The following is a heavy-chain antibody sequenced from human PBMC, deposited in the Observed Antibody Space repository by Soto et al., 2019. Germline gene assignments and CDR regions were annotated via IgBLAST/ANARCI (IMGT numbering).Heavy chain of an antibody. CDR2: IYPGDSDT. V-gene: IGHV5-51*01. CDR3: ARAGEALHYYYGMDV. CDR1: GYSFTSYW. J-gene: IGHJ6*02. D-gene: IGHD3-16*01. Sequence: VESLKISCKGSGYSFTSYWIGWVRQMPGKGLEWMGIIYPGDSDTRYSPSFQGQVTISADKSISTAYLQWSSLKASDTAMYYCARAGEALHYYYGMDVWGQGTTVTVSS.